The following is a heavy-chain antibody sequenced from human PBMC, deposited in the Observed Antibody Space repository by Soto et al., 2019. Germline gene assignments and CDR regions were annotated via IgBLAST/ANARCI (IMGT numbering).Heavy chain of an antibody. D-gene: IGHD3-22*01. CDR3: ARDKHLGEPYYYDSSGLFDY. V-gene: IGHV1-18*01. J-gene: IGHJ4*02. Sequence: ASVKVSCKASGYTFTSYGISWVRQAPGQGLEWMGWISAYNGNTNYAQKLQGRVTMTTDTSTSTAYMELRSLRSDDTAVYYCARDKHLGEPYYYDSSGLFDYWGQGTLVT. CDR2: ISAYNGNT. CDR1: GYTFTSYG.